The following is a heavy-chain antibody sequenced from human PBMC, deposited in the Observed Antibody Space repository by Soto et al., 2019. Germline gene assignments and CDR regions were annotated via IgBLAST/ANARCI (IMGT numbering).Heavy chain of an antibody. J-gene: IGHJ4*02. CDR3: AREGAARYYFDY. CDR1: GGSISSGGYY. D-gene: IGHD6-6*01. CDR2: IYYSGST. Sequence: QVQLQESGPGLVKPSQTLSLTCTVSGGSISSGGYYWSWIRQHPGKGLEWIGYIYYSGSTYYNPSLKSRVTISVDTSKNQFSLRLSSVTAADTAVYYCAREGAARYYFDYWGQGTLVTVSS. V-gene: IGHV4-31*03.